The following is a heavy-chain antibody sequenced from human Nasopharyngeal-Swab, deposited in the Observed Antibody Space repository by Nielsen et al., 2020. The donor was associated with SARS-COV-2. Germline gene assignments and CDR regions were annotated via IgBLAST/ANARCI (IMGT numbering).Heavy chain of an antibody. Sequence: VRQAPGKGLEWVANIKQDGSEKYYVDSVKGRFTISRDNAKNSLYLQMNSLRAEDTAVYYCARGASGYYDFWSGHYRYYYYYYMDVWGKGTTVTVSS. V-gene: IGHV3-7*01. CDR3: ARGASGYYDFWSGHYRYYYYYYMDV. D-gene: IGHD3-3*01. CDR2: IKQDGSEK. J-gene: IGHJ6*03.